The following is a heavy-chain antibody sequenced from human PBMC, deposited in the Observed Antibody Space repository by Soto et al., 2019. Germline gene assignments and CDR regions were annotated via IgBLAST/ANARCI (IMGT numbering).Heavy chain of an antibody. CDR3: ARETVELATNG. D-gene: IGHD5-12*01. CDR1: GFTFSSYW. J-gene: IGHJ4*02. V-gene: IGHV3-7*01. Sequence: EVQLVESGGGLVQPGGSLRLSCAASGFTFSSYWMSWGRQAPGKGLEWVANIKQDGSEKYYVDSVKGRFTISRDNAENSLFLQMSSLRAEDTAVYYCARETVELATNGWGQGTLVTVSS. CDR2: IKQDGSEK.